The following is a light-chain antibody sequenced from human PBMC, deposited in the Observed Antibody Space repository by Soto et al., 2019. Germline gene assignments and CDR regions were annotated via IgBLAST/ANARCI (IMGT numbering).Light chain of an antibody. CDR1: QNVRSN. Sequence: EIVLTQSPATLSVSPGEGATLSCRASQNVRSNVAWYQQKPGQAPRLLMYGASYRANGVPARFSGSGSGTEFTLTISSLQSEDFAVYYCQQFNDWPRTFGHGTKVDIK. CDR2: GAS. J-gene: IGKJ1*01. V-gene: IGKV3-15*01. CDR3: QQFNDWPRT.